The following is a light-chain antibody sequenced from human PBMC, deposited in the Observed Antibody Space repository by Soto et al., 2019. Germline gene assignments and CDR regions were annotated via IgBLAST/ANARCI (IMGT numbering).Light chain of an antibody. V-gene: IGKV3-20*01. Sequence: EIVLTQSPGTLSLSPGERATISCRASQSITSSYLAWYQQKPGQAPRLLIYGASRRATDIPDRFSGSGSGTDFTLTISRLEPEDFAVYFCQLYDSSSYTFGQGTKLEIK. CDR1: QSITSSY. CDR3: QLYDSSSYT. CDR2: GAS. J-gene: IGKJ2*01.